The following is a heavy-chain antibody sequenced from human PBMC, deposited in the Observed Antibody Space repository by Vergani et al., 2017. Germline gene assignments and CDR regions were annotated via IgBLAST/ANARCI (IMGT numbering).Heavy chain of an antibody. CDR3: AREALEVHDY. D-gene: IGHD4/OR15-4a*01. Sequence: QVQLVQSGAEVKKPGSSVKVSCKASGGTFSSYAISWVRQAPGQGLEWMGRIIPILGIANYAQKFQGRVTITADKSTSTAYMELSSLRSDDTAVYYCAREALEVHDYWGQGTLVTVSS. CDR2: IIPILGIA. V-gene: IGHV1-69*09. J-gene: IGHJ4*02. CDR1: GGTFSSYA.